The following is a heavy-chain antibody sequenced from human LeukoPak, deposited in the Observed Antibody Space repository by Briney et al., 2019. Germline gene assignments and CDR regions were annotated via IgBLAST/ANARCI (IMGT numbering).Heavy chain of an antibody. CDR2: ISSRGGST. Sequence: GSLRLSCAASGFTFTSYSMTWVRQAPGKGLEWVSIISSRGGSTYYAESVKGRFTISRDSSKNTVYLQMNSLRPDDTAVYYCAKSSWPRFEDWGQGTLVTVSS. V-gene: IGHV3-23*01. J-gene: IGHJ4*02. CDR1: GFTFTSYS. CDR3: AKSSWPRFED. D-gene: IGHD6-6*01.